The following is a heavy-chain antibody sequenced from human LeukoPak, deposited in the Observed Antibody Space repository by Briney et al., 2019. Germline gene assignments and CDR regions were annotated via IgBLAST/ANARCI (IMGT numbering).Heavy chain of an antibody. CDR3: AGRITMIVVGQARAEYFQH. Sequence: PGESLRLSCTASGFIFSNHVMSWVRQAPGKGLEWVSSISGSGGSTYYADSVKGRFTISRDNSKNTLYLQMNSLRAEDTAVYYCAGRITMIVVGQARAEYFQHWGQGTLVTVSS. J-gene: IGHJ1*01. CDR2: ISGSGGST. CDR1: GFIFSNHV. V-gene: IGHV3-23*01. D-gene: IGHD3-22*01.